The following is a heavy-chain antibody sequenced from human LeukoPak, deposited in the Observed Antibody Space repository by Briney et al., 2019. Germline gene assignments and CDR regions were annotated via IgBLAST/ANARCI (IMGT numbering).Heavy chain of an antibody. CDR2: IRYDGSNK. D-gene: IGHD3-3*01. Sequence: TGGSLRLSCAASGFTSSSYGMHWVRQAPGKGLEWVAFIRYDGSNKYYADSVKGRFTISRDNSKNTLYLQMNSLRAEDTAVYYCAKSITIFGVVITQETFDYWGQGTLVTVSS. J-gene: IGHJ4*02. V-gene: IGHV3-30*02. CDR1: GFTSSSYG. CDR3: AKSITIFGVVITQETFDY.